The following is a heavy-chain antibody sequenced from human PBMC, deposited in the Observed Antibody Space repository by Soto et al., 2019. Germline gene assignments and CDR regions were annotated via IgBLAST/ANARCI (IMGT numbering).Heavy chain of an antibody. CDR2: ISSSSSTI. D-gene: IGHD2-2*01. CDR3: ARVRDIVVVPAADDAFDI. V-gene: IGHV3-48*01. CDR1: GFTFSSYS. Sequence: GGSLRLSCAASGFTFSSYSMNWVRQAPGKGLEGVSYISSSSSTIYYADSVKGRFTISRDNAKNSLYLQMNSLRAEDTAVYYCARVRDIVVVPAADDAFDIWGQGTMVTVSS. J-gene: IGHJ3*02.